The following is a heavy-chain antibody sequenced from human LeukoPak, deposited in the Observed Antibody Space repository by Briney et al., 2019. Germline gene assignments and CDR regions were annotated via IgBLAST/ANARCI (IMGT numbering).Heavy chain of an antibody. V-gene: IGHV3-48*02. Sequence: GGSLRLSCAASGFTFSSYGMHWVRQAPGKGLEWISNISSGSGTTYYGDSVQGRFITSRDNAKNSLHLQMNSLRDEDTGVYYCAKDRGNDYGVFDYWGQGTLVTVSS. CDR3: AKDRGNDYGVFDY. J-gene: IGHJ4*02. CDR1: GFTFSSYG. D-gene: IGHD4-17*01. CDR2: ISSGSGTT.